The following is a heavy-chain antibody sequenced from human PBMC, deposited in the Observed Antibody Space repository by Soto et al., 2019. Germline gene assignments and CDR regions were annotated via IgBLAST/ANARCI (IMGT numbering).Heavy chain of an antibody. CDR3: AKDGAATPLNLRYNKHDY. V-gene: IGHV3-23*01. D-gene: IGHD2-15*01. Sequence: EVQLLESGGGLVQPGGSLRLSCAASGFTFSTYAMSWVRQAPGKGLEWVSAIRGSGASTYYADSVKGRFTISRDKSKDPLYLQMNSLSAEDTDVYYCAKDGAATPLNLRYNKHDYWGQGTLVTVSS. J-gene: IGHJ4*02. CDR2: IRGSGAST. CDR1: GFTFSTYA.